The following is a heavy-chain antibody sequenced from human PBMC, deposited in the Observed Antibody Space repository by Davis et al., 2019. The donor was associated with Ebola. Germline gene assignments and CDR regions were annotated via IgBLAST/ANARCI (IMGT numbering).Heavy chain of an antibody. V-gene: IGHV3-33*01. CDR3: ARSGYSGSYSLSLDY. Sequence: GESLKISCAASGFTFSSYGMHWVRQAPGKGLEWVAVIWYDGSNKYYADSVKGRFTISRDNSKNTLYLQMNSLRAEDTAVYYCARSGYSGSYSLSLDYWGQGTLVTVSS. D-gene: IGHD1-26*01. CDR2: IWYDGSNK. J-gene: IGHJ4*02. CDR1: GFTFSSYG.